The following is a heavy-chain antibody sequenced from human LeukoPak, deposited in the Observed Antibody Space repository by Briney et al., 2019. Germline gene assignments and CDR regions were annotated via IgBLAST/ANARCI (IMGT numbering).Heavy chain of an antibody. J-gene: IGHJ6*02. CDR2: IIPILGIA. V-gene: IGHV1-69*04. Sequence: SLKVSCKASGGTFSSYAISWVRQAPRQGLEWMGRIIPILGIANYAQKFQGRVTITADKSTSTAYMELSSLRSEDTAVYYCARDRGLGYYGMDVWGQGTTVTVSS. D-gene: IGHD3-10*01. CDR1: GGTFSSYA. CDR3: ARDRGLGYYGMDV.